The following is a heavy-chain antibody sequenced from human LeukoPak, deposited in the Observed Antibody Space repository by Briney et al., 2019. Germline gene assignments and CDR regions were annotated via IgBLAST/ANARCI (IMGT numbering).Heavy chain of an antibody. CDR1: GGSVSSGSYY. CDR3: ARDEATVTRYYYYYYGMDV. CDR2: IYYSGST. J-gene: IGHJ6*02. V-gene: IGHV4-61*01. Sequence: SETLSLTFTVSGGSVSSGSYYWSWIRQPPGKGLEWIGYIYYSGSTNYNPSLKSRVTISVDTSKNQFSLKLSSVTAADTAVYYCARDEATVTRYYYYYYGMDVWGQGTTVTVSS. D-gene: IGHD4-17*01.